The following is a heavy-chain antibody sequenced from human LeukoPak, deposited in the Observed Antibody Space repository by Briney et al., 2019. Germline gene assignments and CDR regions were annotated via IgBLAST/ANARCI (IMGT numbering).Heavy chain of an antibody. V-gene: IGHV3-9*01. J-gene: IGHJ4*02. CDR3: AKAAQDDNTPVYFDY. CDR2: ISWNSGSI. D-gene: IGHD3-9*01. Sequence: PGGSLRLSCAASGFTFDDYAMHWVRQAPGKGLEWVSGISWNSGSIGYADSVKGRFTISRDNAKNSLYLQMNSLRAEDTALYYCAKAAQDDNTPVYFDYWGQGTLVTVSS. CDR1: GFTFDDYA.